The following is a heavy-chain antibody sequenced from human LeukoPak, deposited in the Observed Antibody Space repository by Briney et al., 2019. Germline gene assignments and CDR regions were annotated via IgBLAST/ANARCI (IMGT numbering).Heavy chain of an antibody. CDR3: ARDTSPGITGTY. CDR1: GYSITNGYY. Sequence: TSETPSLTCTVSGYSITNGYYWGWIRQPPGKGLEWIWSIYHDGRIDYNPSLKSRVTISRDTSNDQFSLKLISVTAADTAMYYCARDTSPGITGTYWGQGTLVTVSS. CDR2: IYHDGRI. D-gene: IGHD1-20*01. V-gene: IGHV4-38-2*02. J-gene: IGHJ4*02.